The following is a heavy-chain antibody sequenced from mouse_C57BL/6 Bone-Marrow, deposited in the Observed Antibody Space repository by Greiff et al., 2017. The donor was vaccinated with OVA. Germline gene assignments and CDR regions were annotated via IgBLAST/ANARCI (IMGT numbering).Heavy chain of an antibody. V-gene: IGHV2-5*01. J-gene: IGHJ4*01. CDR3: AKPLWLRREYYAMDY. Sequence: QVHVKQSGPGLVQPSQSLSITCTVSGFSLTSYGVHWVRQSPGKGLEWLGVIWRGGSTDYNAAFMSRLSITKDNSKSQVFFKMNSLQADDTAIYYCAKPLWLRREYYAMDYWGQGTSVTVSS. CDR1: GFSLTSYG. D-gene: IGHD2-2*01. CDR2: IWRGGST.